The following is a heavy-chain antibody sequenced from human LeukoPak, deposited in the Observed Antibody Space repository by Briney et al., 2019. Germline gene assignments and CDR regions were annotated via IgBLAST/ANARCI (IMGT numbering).Heavy chain of an antibody. Sequence: ASVKVSCKASGYTFTGYYMHWVRQAPGQGPEWMGWINPNSGGTNYAQKLQGRVTMTTDTSTSTAYMELRSLRSDDTAVYYCARLGGLRSVDSSSWYYDAFDIWGQGTMVTVSS. CDR1: GYTFTGYY. D-gene: IGHD6-13*01. J-gene: IGHJ3*02. V-gene: IGHV1-2*02. CDR3: ARLGGLRSVDSSSWYYDAFDI. CDR2: INPNSGGT.